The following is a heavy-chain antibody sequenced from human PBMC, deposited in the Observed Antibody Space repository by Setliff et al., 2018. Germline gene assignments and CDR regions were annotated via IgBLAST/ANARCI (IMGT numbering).Heavy chain of an antibody. Sequence: PSETLSLTCTVSGGSISSGSYYWSWIRQPAGKGLEWIGSIYYSGSTYYNPSLKSRVTISVDTSKNQFSLKLSSVTAADTAVYYCARLRLNWFDPWGQGTLVTVSS. CDR2: IYYSGST. J-gene: IGHJ5*02. D-gene: IGHD4-17*01. CDR3: ARLRLNWFDP. CDR1: GGSISSGSYY. V-gene: IGHV4-39*01.